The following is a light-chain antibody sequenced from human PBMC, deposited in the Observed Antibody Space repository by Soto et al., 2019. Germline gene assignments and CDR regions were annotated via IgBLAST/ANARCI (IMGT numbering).Light chain of an antibody. Sequence: EIVMTQSPLTLSVSPGERATLSCRASQNISRSLAWYQQKPGQGPSLLIYGASTRATAIPDRFSGSGSGTDFTLTIDRLEPEDFAVYYCQQYDAWPLTFGGGTKV. J-gene: IGKJ4*01. CDR2: GAS. CDR3: QQYDAWPLT. V-gene: IGKV3D-15*01. CDR1: QNISRS.